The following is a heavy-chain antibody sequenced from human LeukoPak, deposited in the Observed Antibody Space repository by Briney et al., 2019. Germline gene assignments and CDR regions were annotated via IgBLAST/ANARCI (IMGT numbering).Heavy chain of an antibody. V-gene: IGHV1-24*01. Sequence: ASVTVSCKVSGYTLTELSMHWVRQAPGKGLEWMGGFDPEDGETIYAQKFQGRVTMTEDTSTDTAYMELSSLRSEDTAVYYCATQVGSSDTVTTRFDYWGQGTLVTVSS. CDR3: ATQVGSSDTVTTRFDY. J-gene: IGHJ4*02. CDR1: GYTLTELS. CDR2: FDPEDGET. D-gene: IGHD4-17*01.